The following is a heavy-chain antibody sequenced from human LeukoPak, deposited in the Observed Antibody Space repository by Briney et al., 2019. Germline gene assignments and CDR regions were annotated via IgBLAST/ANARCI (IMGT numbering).Heavy chain of an antibody. Sequence: TGGSLRLSCAASGFTFSSYAMTWVRQAPGKGLEWVSTIRGSDDSTYYADSVKGRFTISRDNSKNTLYLQTNSLRAEDTAIYYCAKDTGPAAGITADYWGQGTLVTVSS. V-gene: IGHV3-23*01. CDR1: GFTFSSYA. D-gene: IGHD6-13*01. CDR3: AKDTGPAAGITADY. J-gene: IGHJ4*02. CDR2: IRGSDDST.